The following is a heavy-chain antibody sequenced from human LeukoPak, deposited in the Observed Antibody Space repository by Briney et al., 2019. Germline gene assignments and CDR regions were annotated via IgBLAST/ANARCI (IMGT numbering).Heavy chain of an antibody. V-gene: IGHV6-1*01. CDR3: VRELEHLFDP. J-gene: IGHJ5*02. CDR2: TYYRSKWYN. CDR1: GDSVSSNSAA. D-gene: IGHD1/OR15-1a*01. Sequence: SQTLSLTCAISGDSVSSNSAAWNWLRQSPSRGLEWLGRTYYRSKWYNDYAVSVKSRITINPDTSKNQFSLQLNSVTPEDTAVYYCVRELEHLFDPWGQGTLVTVSS.